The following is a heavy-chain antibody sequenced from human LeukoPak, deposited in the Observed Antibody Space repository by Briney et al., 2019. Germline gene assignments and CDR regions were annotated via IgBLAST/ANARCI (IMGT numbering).Heavy chain of an antibody. Sequence: SETLSLTCAVYGGSFSGYYWSWIRQPPGKGLEWIGEINHSGSTNYNPSLKSRVTISVDTSKNQFSLRLNSVTAAETAVYYCASQLGGTTFHWGQGTLVTVSS. CDR1: GGSFSGYY. J-gene: IGHJ4*02. CDR3: ASQLGGTTFH. CDR2: INHSGST. V-gene: IGHV4-34*01. D-gene: IGHD1/OR15-1a*01.